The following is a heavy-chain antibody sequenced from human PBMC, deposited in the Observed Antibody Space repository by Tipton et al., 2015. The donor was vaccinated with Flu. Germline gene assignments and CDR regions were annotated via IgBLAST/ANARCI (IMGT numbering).Heavy chain of an antibody. CDR1: GFAFKSAW. CDR2: IKSNLDGGAT. D-gene: IGHD6-25*01. V-gene: IGHV3-15*01. CDR3: TTDIPPWLQRTQFDY. J-gene: IGHJ4*02. Sequence: SLRLSCAASGFAFKSAWMSWVRQAPGKGLEWVGRIKSNLDGGATDFAAPVKGRFTISRDDSNNILFLQMNSLKTEDTAVYYCTTDIPPWLQRTQFDYWGQGTLVTVSS.